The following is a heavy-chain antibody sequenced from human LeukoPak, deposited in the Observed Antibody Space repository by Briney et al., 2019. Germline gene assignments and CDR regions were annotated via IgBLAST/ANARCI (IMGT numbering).Heavy chain of an antibody. CDR1: GFTFSSYG. D-gene: IGHD5-12*01. J-gene: IGHJ6*04. CDR3: AKDRHSGYPHGMDV. CDR2: ISYDGSNK. Sequence: PGGSLRLSCAASGFTFSSYGMHWVRQAPGKGLEWVAVISYDGSNKYYADSVKGRFTISRDNSKNTLYLQMNSLRAEDTAVYYCAKDRHSGYPHGMDVWGKGTTVTVSS. V-gene: IGHV3-30*18.